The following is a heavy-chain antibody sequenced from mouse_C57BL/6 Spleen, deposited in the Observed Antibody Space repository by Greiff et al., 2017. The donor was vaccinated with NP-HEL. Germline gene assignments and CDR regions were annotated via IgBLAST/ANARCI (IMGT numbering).Heavy chain of an antibody. J-gene: IGHJ3*01. D-gene: IGHD3-2*02. CDR3: TTTAQGGFAY. CDR2: IDPENGDT. Sequence: VHVKQSGAELVRPGASVKLSCTASGFNIKDDYMHWVKQRPEQGLEWIGWIDPENGDTEYASKFQGKATITADTSSNTAYLQLSSLTSEDTAVYYCTTTAQGGFAYWGQGTLVTVSA. CDR1: GFNIKDDY. V-gene: IGHV14-4*01.